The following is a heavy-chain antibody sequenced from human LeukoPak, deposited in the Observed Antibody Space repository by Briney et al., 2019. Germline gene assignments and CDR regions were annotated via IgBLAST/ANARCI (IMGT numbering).Heavy chain of an antibody. CDR1: GFAFSSNW. Sequence: GGALTLTCAASGFAFSSNWLHWVRKPPAQGLVWVSRINSGGSGTSYADSVEGRFTTSRGNAKNTLYLQMNRLKGEDTAVYYCAASLGPLTEYWGQGNLVTVSS. V-gene: IGHV3-74*01. CDR2: INSGGSGT. D-gene: IGHD7-27*01. J-gene: IGHJ4*02. CDR3: AASLGPLTEY.